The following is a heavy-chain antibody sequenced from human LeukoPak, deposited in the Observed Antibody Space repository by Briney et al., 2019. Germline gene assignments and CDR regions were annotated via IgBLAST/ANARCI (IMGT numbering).Heavy chain of an antibody. Sequence: SETLSLTCAVYGGSFSGYYWSWLRQPPGKQLEWIGEINHSGSTNYNPSLKSRVTISLDTSKNQFSLRLTSVTAADTAVYYCARRSYYNRFDYWGQGTLVTVSS. J-gene: IGHJ4*02. D-gene: IGHD3-10*01. V-gene: IGHV4-34*01. CDR1: GGSFSGYY. CDR2: INHSGST. CDR3: ARRSYYNRFDY.